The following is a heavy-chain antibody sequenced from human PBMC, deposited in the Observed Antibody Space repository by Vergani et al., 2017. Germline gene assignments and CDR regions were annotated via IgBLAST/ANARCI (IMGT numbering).Heavy chain of an antibody. J-gene: IGHJ4*02. CDR2: ISSSSSTI. V-gene: IGHV3-48*02. CDR3: GRDREYCGGDCYSPIDY. Sequence: EVQLVESGGGLVQPGGSLRLSCAASGFTFSSYSMNWVRQAPGKGLEWVSYISSSSSTIYYADSVKGRFTISIDNAKNSLYLQMNSLRDEDTAVYYCGRDREYCGGDCYSPIDYWGQGTLVTVSS. D-gene: IGHD2-21*01. CDR1: GFTFSSYS.